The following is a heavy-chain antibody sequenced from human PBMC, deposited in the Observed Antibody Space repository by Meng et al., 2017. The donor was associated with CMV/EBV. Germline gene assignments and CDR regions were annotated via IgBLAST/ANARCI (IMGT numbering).Heavy chain of an antibody. D-gene: IGHD5-12*01. CDR1: GFTFSDYY. CDR3: ARGRRGYSGYDFYDY. V-gene: IGHV3-11*01. J-gene: IGHJ4*02. Sequence: GGSLRLSCAASGFTFSDYYMSWIRQAPGKGLERVSYISSSGSTIYYADSVKGRFIISRDNAKNSLYLQMNSLRAEDTAVYYCARGRRGYSGYDFYDYWGQGTLVTVSS. CDR2: ISSSGSTI.